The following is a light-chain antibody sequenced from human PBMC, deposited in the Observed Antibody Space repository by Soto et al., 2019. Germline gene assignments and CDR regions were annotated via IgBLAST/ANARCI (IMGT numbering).Light chain of an antibody. CDR2: GNS. J-gene: IGLJ1*01. V-gene: IGLV1-40*01. Sequence: QSVLTQPPSVSGAPGQRVTISCTGSSSNIGAHYDVHWYQQLPGTAPKLLIYGNSNRPSGVPDRFSGSKSGTSASLAITGLQAEDEADYCCQSYDNSLSVYVFGTGTKVTAL. CDR1: SSNIGAHYD. CDR3: QSYDNSLSVYV.